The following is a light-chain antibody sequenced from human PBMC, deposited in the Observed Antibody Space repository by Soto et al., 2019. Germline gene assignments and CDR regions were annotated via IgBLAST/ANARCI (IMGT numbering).Light chain of an antibody. CDR1: QSVSSN. J-gene: IGKJ5*01. Sequence: VTQSPTTLSVSSGERATLSCRVSQSVSSNLAWYQQKPVQAPRPLIYGASTRATGIPARFSGSGSGTDFTLTIDNLEPEDFAIYYCQQRNNWPPITSGQVTRLEIK. CDR2: GAS. CDR3: QQRNNWPPIT. V-gene: IGKV3-15*01.